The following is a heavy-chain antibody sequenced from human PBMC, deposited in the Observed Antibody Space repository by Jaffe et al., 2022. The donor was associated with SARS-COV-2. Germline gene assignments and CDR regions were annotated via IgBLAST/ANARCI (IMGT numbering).Heavy chain of an antibody. V-gene: IGHV3-72*01. Sequence: EVQLVESGGGLVQPGGSLRLSCAASGFTFSDHYMDWVRQAPGKGLEWVGRSKKKAHSYTTEYAASVKGRFTISRDDAKNSLYLQMNSLKTEDTAVYYCTRAQGSDLYGIGYWGQGTLVTVSS. D-gene: IGHD6-19*01. CDR2: SKKKAHSYTT. CDR3: TRAQGSDLYGIGY. CDR1: GFTFSDHY. J-gene: IGHJ4*02.